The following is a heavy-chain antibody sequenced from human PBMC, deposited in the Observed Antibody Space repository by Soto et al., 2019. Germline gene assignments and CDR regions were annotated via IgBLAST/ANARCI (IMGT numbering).Heavy chain of an antibody. CDR1: GFTFSNFE. Sequence: GGSLRLSCAASGFTFSNFEMHWVRQAPGKGLEWVSYINTAGTTKYYAESVKGRFTISRDNARNSLFLQMNSLSAEDTAVYYCARAECSTPDCLTAYYSYGLDVWGQGTTVTVSS. V-gene: IGHV3-48*03. D-gene: IGHD2-2*01. CDR3: ARAECSTPDCLTAYYSYGLDV. CDR2: INTAGTTK. J-gene: IGHJ6*02.